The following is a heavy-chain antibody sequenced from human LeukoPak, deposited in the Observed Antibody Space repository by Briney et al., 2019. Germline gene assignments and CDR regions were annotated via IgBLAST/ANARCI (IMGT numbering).Heavy chain of an antibody. V-gene: IGHV3-33*01. D-gene: IGHD2-2*01. Sequence: GRSLRLSCAASGFTFSSYGMHWVRQAPGKGLEWVAVIWYDGSNKYYADSVKGRFTISRDNSKNTLYLQMNSLRAEDTAVYYCARNGIYQLHWVWFDPWGQGTLVTVSS. J-gene: IGHJ5*02. CDR1: GFTFSSYG. CDR3: ARNGIYQLHWVWFDP. CDR2: IWYDGSNK.